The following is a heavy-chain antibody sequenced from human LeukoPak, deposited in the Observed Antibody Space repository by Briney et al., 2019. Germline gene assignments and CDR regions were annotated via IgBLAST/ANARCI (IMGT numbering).Heavy chain of an antibody. CDR1: AYTITSYD. J-gene: IGHJ4*02. CDR2: MNPNSGNT. V-gene: IGHV1-8*03. CDR3: ARFDDSSGYSDY. D-gene: IGHD3-22*01. Sequence: GVSVKVSCKASAYTITSYDINWVRQATGQGREWMGWMNPNSGNTGYAQKFQGRVTITRNTSISTTYMQLSSLRSEDTAVYYCARFDDSSGYSDYWGQGTLVTVSS.